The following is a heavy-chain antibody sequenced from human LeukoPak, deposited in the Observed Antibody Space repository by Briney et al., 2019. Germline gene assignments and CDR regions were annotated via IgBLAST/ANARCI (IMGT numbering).Heavy chain of an antibody. CDR3: ARHPIVVVPAAIPLPFDY. CDR1: GGSTSSSSYY. Sequence: KASETLSLTCTVSGGSTSSSSYYWGWIRQAPGKGLEWIGSIYYTGNTYYNPSLKSRVTISVDTSKNQFSLKLSSVTAADTAVYYCARHPIVVVPAAIPLPFDYWGQGTLVTVSS. V-gene: IGHV4-39*01. CDR2: IYYTGNT. J-gene: IGHJ4*02. D-gene: IGHD2-2*01.